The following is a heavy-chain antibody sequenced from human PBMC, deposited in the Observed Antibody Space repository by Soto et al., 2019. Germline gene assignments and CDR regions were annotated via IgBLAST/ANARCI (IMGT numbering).Heavy chain of an antibody. Sequence: PGGSLRLSCAASGFTFDDYAMHWVRQAPGKGLEWVSGISWNSGSIGYADSVKGRFTISRDNAKNSLYLQMNSLRGEDTAVYYCARGGYESDYWGQGTLVTVSS. CDR1: GFTFDDYA. CDR2: ISWNSGSI. CDR3: ARGGYESDY. V-gene: IGHV3-9*01. J-gene: IGHJ4*02. D-gene: IGHD5-12*01.